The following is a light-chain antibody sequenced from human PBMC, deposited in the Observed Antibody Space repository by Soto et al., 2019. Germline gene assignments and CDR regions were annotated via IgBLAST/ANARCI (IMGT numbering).Light chain of an antibody. CDR3: QQYGSSPGT. CDR2: GAS. Sequence: EIVLTQSPGTLSLSPGERATLSCRTSRSVSSNFLAWYQHKPGQAPRLLSDGASSRATGIPDRFSVSVSGTDFTLTISRLEPEDFAVYYCQQYGSSPGTFGQGTKVGIK. J-gene: IGKJ1*01. CDR1: RSVSSNF. V-gene: IGKV3-20*01.